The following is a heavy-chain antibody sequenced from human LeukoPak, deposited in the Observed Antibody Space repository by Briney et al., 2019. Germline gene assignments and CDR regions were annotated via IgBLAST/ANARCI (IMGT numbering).Heavy chain of an antibody. V-gene: IGHV1-2*02. J-gene: IGHJ4*02. CDR1: GYTFTGYY. D-gene: IGHD6-19*01. CDR2: INPNSGGT. CDR3: AREQGGWPSR. Sequence: ASVKVSCKASGYTFTGYYMHWVRQAPGQGLEWMGWINPNSGGTNYAQKFQGRVTMTRNTSISTAYMELSSLRSEDTAVYYCAREQGGWPSRWGQGTLVTVSS.